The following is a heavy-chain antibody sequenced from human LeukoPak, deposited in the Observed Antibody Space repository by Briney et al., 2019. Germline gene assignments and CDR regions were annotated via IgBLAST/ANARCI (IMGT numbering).Heavy chain of an antibody. Sequence: SETLSLTCTVSGGSISSYYWSWIRQPPGKELEWIGYIYTSGSTNYNPSLKSRVTISVDTSKNQFSLYLTSVTAADTAVYYCARWVATILHSFDVWGHGTMVTVSS. CDR2: IYTSGST. D-gene: IGHD5-12*01. J-gene: IGHJ3*01. CDR1: GGSISSYY. V-gene: IGHV4-4*09. CDR3: ARWVATILHSFDV.